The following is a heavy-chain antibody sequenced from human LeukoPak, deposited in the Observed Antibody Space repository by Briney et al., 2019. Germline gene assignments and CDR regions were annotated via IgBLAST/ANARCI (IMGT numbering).Heavy chain of an antibody. CDR3: AKDSNPNPYASGWYDY. CDR2: IGWNSGSI. CDR1: GFTFDVYA. D-gene: IGHD6-19*01. V-gene: IGHV3-9*01. J-gene: IGHJ4*02. Sequence: GGSLRLSCAPSGFTFDVYAMHWVRQAPGKGLECVLGIGWNSGSIGYADSVKGRFTISRDNAKNSLYLQMNSLRDEDTALYYCAKDSNPNPYASGWYDYWGQGTLVTVSS.